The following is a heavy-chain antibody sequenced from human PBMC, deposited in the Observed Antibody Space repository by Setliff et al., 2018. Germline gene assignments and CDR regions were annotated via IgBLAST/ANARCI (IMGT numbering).Heavy chain of an antibody. D-gene: IGHD1-26*01. CDR3: ARRIVGAVDGFDI. CDR1: GGAIGNNIYY. Sequence: SETLSLTCTVSGGAIGNNIYYWGWIRRPPGKGLEWIGSIYFSGSTYYNPSLKSRVSMSVDSSKNQFSLNLNSVTAADTAVYYCARRIVGAVDGFDIWGQGTMVTASS. V-gene: IGHV4-39*01. J-gene: IGHJ3*02. CDR2: IYFSGST.